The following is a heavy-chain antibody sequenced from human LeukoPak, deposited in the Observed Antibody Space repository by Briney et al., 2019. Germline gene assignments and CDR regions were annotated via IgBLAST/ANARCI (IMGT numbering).Heavy chain of an antibody. CDR2: IKQDGSEQ. Sequence: GGSLRLSCAASGFTLSSHWMSWVRQAPGKGLEWVANIKQDGSEQYYADSVRGRFTISRDNAKNSLYLQMNSLTAEDTAMYYCARESAGGPDYWGQGTLVTVSS. V-gene: IGHV3-7*05. CDR1: GFTLSSHW. CDR3: ARESAGGPDY. D-gene: IGHD6-19*01. J-gene: IGHJ4*02.